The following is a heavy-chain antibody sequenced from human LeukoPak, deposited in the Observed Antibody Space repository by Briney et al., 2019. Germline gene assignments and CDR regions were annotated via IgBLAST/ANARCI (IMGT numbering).Heavy chain of an antibody. D-gene: IGHD6-19*01. CDR3: ARRSSGWYYFDY. J-gene: IGHJ4*02. CDR1: GGSISSYY. V-gene: IGHV4-59*08. CDR2: IYYSGST. Sequence: SETLSLTCTVSGGSISSYYWGWIRQPPGKGLEWIGYIYYSGSTNYNPSLKSRVTISVDTSKNQFSLKLSSVTAADTAVYYCARRSSGWYYFDYWGQGTLVTVSS.